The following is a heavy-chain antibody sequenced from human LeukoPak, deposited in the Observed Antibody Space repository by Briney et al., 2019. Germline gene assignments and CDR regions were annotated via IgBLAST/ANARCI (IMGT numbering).Heavy chain of an antibody. CDR3: ARELDYSSSSAFDY. Sequence: GGSLRLSCAASGFTFSSYGMSWVRQAPGKGLEWVANIKQDGSEKYYVDSVKGRFTISRDNAKNSLYLQMNSLRAEDTAVYYCARELDYSSSSAFDYWGQGTLVTVSS. CDR1: GFTFSSYG. D-gene: IGHD6-6*01. V-gene: IGHV3-7*01. CDR2: IKQDGSEK. J-gene: IGHJ4*02.